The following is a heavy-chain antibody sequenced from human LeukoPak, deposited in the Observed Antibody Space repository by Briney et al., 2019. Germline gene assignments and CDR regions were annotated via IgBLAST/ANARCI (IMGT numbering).Heavy chain of an antibody. D-gene: IGHD3-9*01. CDR1: GGSISSYY. CDR3: ARAHDWLLPYYFDY. CDR2: IYYSGST. Sequence: SETLSLTCTVSGGSISSYYWSWIRQPPGKGLEWIGYIYYSGSTNYNPSLKSRVTISVDTSKNQFSLKLSSVTAADTAVYYCARAHDWLLPYYFDYWGQGTLVTVSS. V-gene: IGHV4-59*01. J-gene: IGHJ4*02.